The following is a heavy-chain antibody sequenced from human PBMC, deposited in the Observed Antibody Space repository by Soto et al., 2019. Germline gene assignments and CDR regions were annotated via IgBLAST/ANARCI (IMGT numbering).Heavy chain of an antibody. Sequence: SETLSLTCTVSYYSIGSTYYWGWIRQPPGKGLEWIGNIYHSGSTYYNPSLKSRVTMSVDTSKNQFSLKLSSVTAAATAVYYCGRAFDGDRAPSNLALVVGGQGTSLTVSS. J-gene: IGHJ6*02. D-gene: IGHD4-17*01. V-gene: IGHV4-38-2*02. CDR3: GRAFDGDRAPSNLALVV. CDR1: YYSIGSTYY. CDR2: IYHSGST.